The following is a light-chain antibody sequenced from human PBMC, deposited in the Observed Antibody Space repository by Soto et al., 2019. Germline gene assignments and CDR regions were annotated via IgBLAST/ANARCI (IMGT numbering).Light chain of an antibody. CDR1: SSDVGGYNY. CDR3: CSYAGSYHVV. V-gene: IGLV2-11*01. Sequence: QSVLTQPRSVSGSPGQSVTISCTGTSSDVGGYNYVSWYQQHPGKAPKLMIYDVSKRPSGVPDRFSGSQSGNTASLTISVLQAADEADYYCCSYAGSYHVVFGGGTKLTVL. CDR2: DVS. J-gene: IGLJ2*01.